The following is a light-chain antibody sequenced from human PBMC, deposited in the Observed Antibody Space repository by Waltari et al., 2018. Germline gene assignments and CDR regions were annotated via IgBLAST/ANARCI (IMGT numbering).Light chain of an antibody. CDR2: GAS. Sequence: ETVMTQSPATLSLSPGERATLSCRASQSVSSNLAWYQQKPGQAPRLLIYGASTRATGNPARFSGSGSGTEFTLTIRSLQSEDFAIYYCQQYNNWPPWTFGQGTKVEIK. CDR1: QSVSSN. J-gene: IGKJ1*01. CDR3: QQYNNWPPWT. V-gene: IGKV3-15*01.